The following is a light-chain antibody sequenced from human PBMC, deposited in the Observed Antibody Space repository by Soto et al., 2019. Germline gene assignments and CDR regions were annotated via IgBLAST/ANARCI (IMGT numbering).Light chain of an antibody. CDR2: DVS. J-gene: IGLJ1*01. Sequence: ALTQPASVSWSPGQSITISCTGTSSDVGGYNYVSWYQQHPGKAPKLMIYDVSNRPSGVSNRFSGSKSGNTASLTISGLQAEDEADYYCSSYTSSSTLYVFGTGTKVTVL. CDR3: SSYTSSSTLYV. V-gene: IGLV2-14*01. CDR1: SSDVGGYNY.